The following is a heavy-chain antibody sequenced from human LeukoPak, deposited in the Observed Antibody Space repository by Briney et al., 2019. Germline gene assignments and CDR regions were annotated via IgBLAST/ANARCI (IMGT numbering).Heavy chain of an antibody. J-gene: IGHJ5*02. CDR1: GGSISNSSYY. Sequence: SETLSLTCTVSGGSISNSSYYWGWIRQPPGKGLEWIGYIYNSVTTNYNPSLKSRVSISVDTSKNQFSLKLSSVTAADTAVYYCARIVTYYYGSGSLNWFDPWGQGTLVTVSS. V-gene: IGHV4-61*05. CDR3: ARIVTYYYGSGSLNWFDP. CDR2: IYNSVTT. D-gene: IGHD3-10*01.